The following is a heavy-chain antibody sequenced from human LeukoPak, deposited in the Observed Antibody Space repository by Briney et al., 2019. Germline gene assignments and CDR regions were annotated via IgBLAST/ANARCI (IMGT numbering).Heavy chain of an antibody. D-gene: IGHD4-17*01. V-gene: IGHV5-51*01. J-gene: IGHJ2*01. CDR3: ARTTVSYWYFDL. CDR2: IYPGDSDP. CDR1: GSTFTNYW. Sequence: GESLKISCQGSGSTFTNYWIGWVRQLPGKGLEWMGIIYPGDSDPRYSPSFQGQVTISADKSISTAYLQWSSLKASDTAMYYCARTTVSYWYFDLWGRGTLVTVSS.